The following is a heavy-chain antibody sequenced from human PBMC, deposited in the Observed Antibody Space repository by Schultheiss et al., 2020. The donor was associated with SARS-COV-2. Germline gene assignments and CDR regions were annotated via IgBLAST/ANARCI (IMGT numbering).Heavy chain of an antibody. D-gene: IGHD3-10*01. J-gene: IGHJ4*02. V-gene: IGHV3-30-3*01. Sequence: GGSLRLSCAASGFTFSSYAMHWVRQAPGKGLEWVAVISYDGSNKYYADSVKGRFTISRDNSKNTLYLQMNSLRAEDTAVYYCARESAVRGVIMRDPLDYWGQGTLVTVSS. CDR3: ARESAVRGVIMRDPLDY. CDR2: ISYDGSNK. CDR1: GFTFSSYA.